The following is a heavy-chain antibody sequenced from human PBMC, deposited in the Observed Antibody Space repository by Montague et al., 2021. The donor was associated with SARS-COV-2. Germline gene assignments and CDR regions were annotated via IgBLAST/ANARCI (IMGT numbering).Heavy chain of an antibody. D-gene: IGHD3-16*01. CDR3: ARTWRFGQSYGLDI. J-gene: IGHJ3*02. CDR1: GASISSYY. CDR2: AYYFPSTNXANT. V-gene: IGHV4-59*01. Sequence: SETLSLTCSVSGASISSYYYNWIRQTPGKGLEWIGYAYYFPSTNXANTNSNPSLKRRVTISLDTSENQFSLKLSSVTAADTAVYYRARTWRFGQSYGLDIWGQGTMVTVSS.